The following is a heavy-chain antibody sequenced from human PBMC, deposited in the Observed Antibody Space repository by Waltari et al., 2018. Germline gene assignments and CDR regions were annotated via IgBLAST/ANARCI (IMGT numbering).Heavy chain of an antibody. CDR3: ARSDAYCGGDCYGTDAFDI. V-gene: IGHV3-30*04. CDR2: ISYDGSNK. D-gene: IGHD2-21*02. J-gene: IGHJ3*02. CDR1: GFTFSSYA. Sequence: QVQLVESGGGVVQPGRSLRLSCAASGFTFSSYAMHWVRQAPGKGLEWVAVISYDGSNKYYADSVKGRFTISRDNSKNTLYLQMNSLRAEDTAVYYCARSDAYCGGDCYGTDAFDIWGQGTMVTVSS.